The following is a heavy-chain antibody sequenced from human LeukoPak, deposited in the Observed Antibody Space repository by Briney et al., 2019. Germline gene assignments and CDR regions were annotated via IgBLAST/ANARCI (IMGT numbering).Heavy chain of an antibody. D-gene: IGHD3-10*01. Sequence: SEPLSLTCALYGGSFSGHYWTWIRQPPGKGLQWIGEVNDRGSTNYNPSLKSRLTISEDKSKKQFSLRLPSVTAADTAAYYCARGVVSGRFGDYYYYMDVWGKGTTVTVSS. CDR3: ARGVVSGRFGDYYYYMDV. CDR2: VNDRGST. CDR1: GGSFSGHY. V-gene: IGHV4-34*01. J-gene: IGHJ6*03.